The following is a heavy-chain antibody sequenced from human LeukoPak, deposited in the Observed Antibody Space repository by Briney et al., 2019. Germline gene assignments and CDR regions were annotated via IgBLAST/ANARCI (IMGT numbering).Heavy chain of an antibody. J-gene: IGHJ6*02. Sequence: PGGSLRLSCAASGFTFSSYWMHWVRQAPGKGLVWVSRINSDGSSTSYADSVKGRFTISRDNAKNTLYPQMNSLRAEDTAVYYCARDGGSYIGDGMDVWGQGTTVTVSS. CDR1: GFTFSSYW. CDR2: INSDGSST. V-gene: IGHV3-74*01. CDR3: ARDGGSYIGDGMDV. D-gene: IGHD1-26*01.